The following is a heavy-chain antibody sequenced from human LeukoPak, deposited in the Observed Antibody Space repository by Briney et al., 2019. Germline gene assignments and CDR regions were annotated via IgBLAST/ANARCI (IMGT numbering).Heavy chain of an antibody. J-gene: IGHJ4*02. V-gene: IGHV4-59*08. CDR3: ARFSQYYDSPTHYLDY. CDR2: IYYTGST. D-gene: IGHD3-16*01. Sequence: SETLSFTCTVSGGSINNYYWSWVRQPPGAGLEWLAYIYYTGSTNYNPSLKTRLTISVDTSKNQFSLRLNSVTAADTAVYYCARFSQYYDSPTHYLDYWGQGILVTVSS. CDR1: GGSINNYY.